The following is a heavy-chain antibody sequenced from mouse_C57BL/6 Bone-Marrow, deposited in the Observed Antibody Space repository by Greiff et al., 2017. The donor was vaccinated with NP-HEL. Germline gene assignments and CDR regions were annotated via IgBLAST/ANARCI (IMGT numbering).Heavy chain of an antibody. J-gene: IGHJ4*01. D-gene: IGHD1-1*01. CDR1: GYTFTSYW. CDR3: ARDYGSGVDY. V-gene: IGHV1-69*01. CDR2: IDPSASYT. Sequence: QVQLQQPGAELVMPGASVKLSCKASGYTFTSYWMHWVKQRPGQGLEWIGEIDPSASYTNYNQKFKGKSTLTVDKSSSTAYMQLSSLTSEDSAVYYCARDYGSGVDYWGQGTSVTVSS.